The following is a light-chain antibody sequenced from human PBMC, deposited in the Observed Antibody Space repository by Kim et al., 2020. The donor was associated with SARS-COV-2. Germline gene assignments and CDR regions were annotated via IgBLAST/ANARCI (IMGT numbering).Light chain of an antibody. CDR1: SGSIASNY. CDR3: QSYDSSNRV. CDR2: EDK. Sequence: NFMLTQPHSVSESPGKTVTISCTRSSGSIASNYVQWYQQRPGSSPTTVIYEDKQRPSGVPDRFSGSIDSSSNSASLTISGLKTEDEADYFCQSYDSSNRVFGGGTQLTVL. J-gene: IGLJ3*02. V-gene: IGLV6-57*01.